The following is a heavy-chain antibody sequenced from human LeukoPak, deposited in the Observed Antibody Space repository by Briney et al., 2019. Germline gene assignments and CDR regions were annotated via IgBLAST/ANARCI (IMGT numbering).Heavy chain of an antibody. J-gene: IGHJ4*02. CDR3: ARHMERWQQFTRSLDY. V-gene: IGHV3-7*01. Sequence: TGWCLRLSCASSGFTFSSHWMRWVRKAPGNGLELVSNIKRDGREKNYVDSVKGRFTISRDNAKSSLYLKMNSLRAEDTAVYYCARHMERWQQFTRSLDYWGQGTLVIVSS. D-gene: IGHD5-24*01. CDR1: GFTFSSHW. CDR2: IKRDGREK.